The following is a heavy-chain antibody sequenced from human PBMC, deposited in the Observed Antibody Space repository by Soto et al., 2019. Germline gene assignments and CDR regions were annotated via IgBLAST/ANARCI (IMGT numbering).Heavy chain of an antibody. D-gene: IGHD3-10*01. Sequence: PRGSLILACTASGLTFRTYEMNWFRQAPGKGLEWVSYISSSGRTIYSADSVKGRFTISRDDAKNSLYLQMNSLRAEDTAVYYCARELISAYFFDYWGQGTLVTVSS. CDR2: ISSSGRTI. CDR1: GLTFRTYE. J-gene: IGHJ4*02. V-gene: IGHV3-48*03. CDR3: ARELISAYFFDY.